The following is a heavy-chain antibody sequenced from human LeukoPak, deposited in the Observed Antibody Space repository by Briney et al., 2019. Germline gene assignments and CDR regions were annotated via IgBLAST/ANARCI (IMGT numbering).Heavy chain of an antibody. V-gene: IGHV1-2*02. Sequence: SVKVSCKASGYTFTGYYMHWVRQPPGQGLEWMGWINPNSGGTNHAQKFQGRVTMTRDTSISTADVELSRLRSDDTAVYYCARDSRAGHNWFDPWGQGTLVTVSS. CDR1: GYTFTGYY. CDR2: INPNSGGT. CDR3: ARDSRAGHNWFDP. D-gene: IGHD5-24*01. J-gene: IGHJ5*02.